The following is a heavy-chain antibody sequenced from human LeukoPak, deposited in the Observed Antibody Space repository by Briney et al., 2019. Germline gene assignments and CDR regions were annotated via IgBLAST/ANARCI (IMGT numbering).Heavy chain of an antibody. D-gene: IGHD6-13*01. Sequence: SQTLSLTCAISGDSVSRNSAAWNWIRHSPSGGVECLGKTYYRSKWYNDYEVSVKSRIIINADTSKNEFSLQLSSVTPEDTAVYYCARGVGSSSNYYFDYWGQGTLVTVSS. CDR3: ARGVGSSSNYYFDY. V-gene: IGHV6-1*01. CDR2: TYYRSKWYN. J-gene: IGHJ4*02. CDR1: GDSVSRNSAA.